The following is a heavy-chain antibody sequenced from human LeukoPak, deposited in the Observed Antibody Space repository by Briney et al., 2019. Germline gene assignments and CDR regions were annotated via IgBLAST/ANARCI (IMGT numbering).Heavy chain of an antibody. J-gene: IGHJ2*01. CDR3: ARTLRGSGSSWYFDL. CDR1: GFTISSYG. D-gene: IGHD3-10*01. Sequence: GGSLRLSCAASGFTISSYGMSWVRQAPGKGLEWVSGINWNGGSTGYADSVKGRFTISRDNAKNSLYLQMNSLRAEDTALYYCARTLRGSGSSWYFDLWGRGTLVTVSS. V-gene: IGHV3-20*04. CDR2: INWNGGST.